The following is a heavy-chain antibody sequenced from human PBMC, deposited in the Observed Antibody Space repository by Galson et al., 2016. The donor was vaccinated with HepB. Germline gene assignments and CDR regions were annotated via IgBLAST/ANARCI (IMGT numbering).Heavy chain of an antibody. CDR2: ISGDGITT. V-gene: IGHV3-23*01. CDR3: AKGEGHCSSTSCTGFYDC. J-gene: IGHJ4*02. Sequence: SLRLSCAASGFTFSTYAMNWVRQSPGKGLEWVSTISGDGITTSYADSVKGRFTTSRDNARNTLYLQMNSLRAEDTAIYYCAKGEGHCSSTSCTGFYDCWGQGALVTVSS. D-gene: IGHD2-2*01. CDR1: GFTFSTYA.